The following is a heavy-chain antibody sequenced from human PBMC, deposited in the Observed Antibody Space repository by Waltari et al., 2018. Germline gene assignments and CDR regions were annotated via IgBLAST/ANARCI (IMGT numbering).Heavy chain of an antibody. CDR2: IYYSGST. J-gene: IGHJ6*02. V-gene: IGHV4-59*11. Sequence: QVQLQESGPGLVKPSETLSLTCTVSGGSISSHYWSWIRQPPGKGLEWIGYIYYSGSTNDTPSLKRRVTISVGTSKNQFTLKLSSVTAADTAVYYCARGGNSYYYGMDVWGQGTTVTVSS. D-gene: IGHD6-13*01. CDR3: ARGGNSYYYGMDV. CDR1: GGSISSHY.